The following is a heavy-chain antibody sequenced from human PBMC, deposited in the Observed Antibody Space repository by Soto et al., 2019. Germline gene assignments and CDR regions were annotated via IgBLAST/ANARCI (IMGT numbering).Heavy chain of an antibody. Sequence: EVQLVESGGGMVQPGGSLRVSCAASGFTLSSYSMHWVRQAPGKGLEWVSYISGSGGTIYYADSVKGRFTISRDNAKNSLSVQMNSLRVEDTAVYFCARETGLRSSGWSYYFDFWGQGTRVTVSS. CDR3: ARETGLRSSGWSYYFDF. V-gene: IGHV3-48*01. CDR1: GFTLSSYS. CDR2: ISGSGGTI. D-gene: IGHD6-19*01. J-gene: IGHJ4*02.